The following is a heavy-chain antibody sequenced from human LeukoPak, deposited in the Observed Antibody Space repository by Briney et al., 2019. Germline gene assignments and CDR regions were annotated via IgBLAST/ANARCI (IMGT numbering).Heavy chain of an antibody. D-gene: IGHD3-10*01. CDR1: RYSFTGYW. Sequence: GESLKIPCKGSRYSFTGYWIAWVRQMPGKGLEWRGIIYPGDSDTRYCPAFQDQVTISDDKSISAAYLQGSSLKASETDKYYCVTIPMVRGGLDYWGQGTLVSVSS. V-gene: IGHV5-51*01. CDR3: VTIPMVRGGLDY. CDR2: IYPGDSDT. J-gene: IGHJ4*02.